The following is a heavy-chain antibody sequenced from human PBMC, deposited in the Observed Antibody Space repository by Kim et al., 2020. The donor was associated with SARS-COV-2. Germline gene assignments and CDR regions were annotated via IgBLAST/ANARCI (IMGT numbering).Heavy chain of an antibody. CDR2: INPSDSST. V-gene: IGHV1-46*01. J-gene: IGHJ4*01. Sequence: ASVKVSCRTSGYTFTNYYIHWVRQAPGQGLEWMGIINPSDSSTDYAQKFQGRVTMTRDTSTSTVYMDLSSLRSADTAMYYCGRDPGYCSGGSCYSGIDYW. D-gene: IGHD2-15*01. CDR3: GRDPGYCSGGSCYSGIDY. CDR1: GYTFTNYY.